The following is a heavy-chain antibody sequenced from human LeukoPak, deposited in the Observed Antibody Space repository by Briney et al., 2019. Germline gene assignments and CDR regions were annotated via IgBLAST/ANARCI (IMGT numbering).Heavy chain of an antibody. V-gene: IGHV3-23*01. J-gene: IGHJ4*02. CDR1: GFTFSSCA. CDR3: AKGGQQQVVRGDYFNY. CDR2: IGPSGRST. Sequence: GGSLRLSCAVSGFTFSSCAMTWVRQAPGKGLEWVSAIGPSGRSTYYADSVKGRFTISRDNSKNTLYLQMNSLRAGDTAIYYCAKGGQQQVVRGDYFNYWGQGTPVTVSS. D-gene: IGHD6-13*01.